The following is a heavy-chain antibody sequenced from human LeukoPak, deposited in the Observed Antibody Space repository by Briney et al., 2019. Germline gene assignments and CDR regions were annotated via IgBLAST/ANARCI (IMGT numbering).Heavy chain of an antibody. V-gene: IGHV3-74*01. CDR2: INSDGTNT. CDR3: TRGSSSRYTITY. J-gene: IGHJ4*02. D-gene: IGHD6-13*01. Sequence: PGGSLRLSCAASGFTFSNFWMHWVRQAPGKGLVWVSRINSDGTNTTYADSVKGRFTLSRDNPKNMVYLQMNSLGFEDTAVYYCTRGSSSRYTITYWGQGTLVTVSS. CDR1: GFTFSNFW.